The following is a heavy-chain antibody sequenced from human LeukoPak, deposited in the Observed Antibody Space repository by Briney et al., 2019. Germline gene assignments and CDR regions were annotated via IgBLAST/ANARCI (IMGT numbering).Heavy chain of an antibody. Sequence: ASVKVSCKTSGYTFTNYYMHWVRQAPGQGLEWMGIINPSGTSTTYAQKFQGRVTITRDTSTSTDFMELSSLRSADTAVYYCARHDLGGSSPFDYWGQGTLVTVSS. CDR3: ARHDLGGSSPFDY. D-gene: IGHD2-15*01. CDR2: INPSGTST. J-gene: IGHJ4*02. V-gene: IGHV1-46*01. CDR1: GYTFTNYY.